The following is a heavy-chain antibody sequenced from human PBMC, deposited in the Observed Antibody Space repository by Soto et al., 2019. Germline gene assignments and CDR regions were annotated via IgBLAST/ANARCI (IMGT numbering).Heavy chain of an antibody. CDR1: GYSFTSYW. V-gene: IGHV5-51*01. D-gene: IGHD2-8*02. CDR2: IYPGDSDT. J-gene: IGHJ3*02. CDR3: ARHLRVGTVPRLPFNI. Sequence: EVQLVQSGAEVKKPGESLKISCKGSGYSFTSYWIGWVRQMPGKGLEWMGIIYPGDSDTRYSPSFQGQVTISADKSISTAYLQWSSLKASDTAMYYCARHLRVGTVPRLPFNIWGQGTMVTVSS.